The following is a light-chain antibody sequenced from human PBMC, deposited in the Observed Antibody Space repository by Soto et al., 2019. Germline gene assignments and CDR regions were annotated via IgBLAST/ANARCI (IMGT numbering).Light chain of an antibody. CDR2: EVS. CDR1: SSDVGGYKY. J-gene: IGLJ1*01. V-gene: IGLV2-14*01. Sequence: QSVLTQPASVSGSPGQSIAICCTGTSSDVGGYKYVSWYQQHPGKAPKLLISEVSNRPSGVSDRFSGSKSGNTASLTISGLQAEDEADYYCSSFTSSYTFVFGSGTKVTVL. CDR3: SSFTSSYTFV.